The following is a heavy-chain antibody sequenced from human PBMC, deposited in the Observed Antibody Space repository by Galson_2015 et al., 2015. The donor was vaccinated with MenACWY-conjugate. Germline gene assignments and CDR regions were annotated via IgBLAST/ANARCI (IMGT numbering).Heavy chain of an antibody. CDR3: ATEWKSYDFWNGFLN. V-gene: IGHV1-69*13. CDR2: IIPILDRT. CDR1: GHTFSTYT. D-gene: IGHD3-3*01. Sequence: SGKVSCKASGHTFSTYTIHWVRQAPGQGLEWIGRIIPILDRTNYARNFQGRVTLTADESTSTAYMELNSLRFEDTAVYYCATEWKSYDFWNGFLNWGQGTLVTVSS. J-gene: IGHJ4*02.